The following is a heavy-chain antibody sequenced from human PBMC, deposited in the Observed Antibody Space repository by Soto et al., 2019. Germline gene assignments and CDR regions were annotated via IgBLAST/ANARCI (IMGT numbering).Heavy chain of an antibody. CDR1: GGSISSSSYY. CDR2: IYYSGST. Sequence: SETLSLTCTVSGGSISSSSYYWGWIRQPPGKGLEWIGSIYYSGSTYYNPSLKSRVTISVDTSKNQFSLKLSSVTAADTAVYYCARLGAFYSSSWNYYYYGMDVWGQGTTVTV. V-gene: IGHV4-39*01. D-gene: IGHD6-13*01. CDR3: ARLGAFYSSSWNYYYYGMDV. J-gene: IGHJ6*02.